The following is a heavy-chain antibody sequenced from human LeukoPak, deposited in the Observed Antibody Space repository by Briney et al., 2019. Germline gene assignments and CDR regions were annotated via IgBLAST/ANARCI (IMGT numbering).Heavy chain of an antibody. Sequence: GGSLRLSCGASGFTFSTYWMHWVRQAPGKRLVWVSHIDSDGSSATYGDSAKGRFTISRDNSKNMVYLQMNSLRADDTAIYYCARGTAATAGIDYWGQGALVTVSS. CDR3: ARGTAATAGIDY. D-gene: IGHD6-13*01. J-gene: IGHJ4*02. V-gene: IGHV3-74*01. CDR2: IDSDGSSA. CDR1: GFTFSTYW.